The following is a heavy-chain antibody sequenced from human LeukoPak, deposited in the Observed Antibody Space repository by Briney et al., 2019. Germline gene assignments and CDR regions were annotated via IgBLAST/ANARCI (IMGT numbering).Heavy chain of an antibody. D-gene: IGHD3-22*01. CDR3: ALRRSDYHDSSGYQVFDP. CDR1: GGSISSSSYY. Sequence: PSETLSLTCTVSGGSISSSSYYWGWIRQPPGKGLEWIGSIYYSGSTYYNPSLKSRVTISVDTSKNQFSLKLSSVTAADTAVYYCALRRSDYHDSSGYQVFDPWGQGTLVTVSS. V-gene: IGHV4-39*01. CDR2: IYYSGST. J-gene: IGHJ5*02.